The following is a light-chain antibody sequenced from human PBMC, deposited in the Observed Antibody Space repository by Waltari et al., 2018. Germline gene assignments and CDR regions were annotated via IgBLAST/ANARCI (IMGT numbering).Light chain of an antibody. V-gene: IGLV1-44*01. Sequence: QSVLTQPPSASGTPGQRVTISCSGSSSNIGRNTVNWYQQPPGTAPKLLTYSHNQWPSGVPARLAGYKTGTSASLASSGLQSEDEADYYCAAWDDSLHGVLFGGGTKVTVL. CDR1: SSNIGRNT. CDR2: SHN. CDR3: AAWDDSLHGVL. J-gene: IGLJ2*01.